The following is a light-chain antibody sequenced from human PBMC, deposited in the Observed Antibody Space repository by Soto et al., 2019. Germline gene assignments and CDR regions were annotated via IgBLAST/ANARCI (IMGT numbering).Light chain of an antibody. CDR1: QRVSRD. Sequence: EIVMTQSPAALSVSPGERVTLSCRASQRVSRDLAWYQQKPGRAPRLLIYDTSTRATGVPARFSGSGSGTEFTLTITDLQSEDFAVYYCQQYNPWPTLTFGGGTKVDIX. J-gene: IGKJ4*01. V-gene: IGKV3D-15*01. CDR2: DTS. CDR3: QQYNPWPTLT.